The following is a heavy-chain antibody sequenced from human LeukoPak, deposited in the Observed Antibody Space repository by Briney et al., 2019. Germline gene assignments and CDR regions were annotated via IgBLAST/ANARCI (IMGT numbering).Heavy chain of an antibody. CDR2: IYYSGST. D-gene: IGHD3-10*01. CDR1: GGSFSAYY. CDR3: ARDTGSGSAYFEN. V-gene: IGHV4-59*01. Sequence: KASETLSLTCAVYGGSFSAYYWSWIRQPPGKGLEWIGYIYYSGSTNYNPSLKSRVTISVDTSKNQFSLKLSSVTAADTAVYYCARDTGSGSAYFENWGQGTLVTVSS. J-gene: IGHJ4*02.